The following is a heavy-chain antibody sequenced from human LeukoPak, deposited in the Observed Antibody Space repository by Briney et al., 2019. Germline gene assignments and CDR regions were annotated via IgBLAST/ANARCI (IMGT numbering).Heavy chain of an antibody. CDR3: ARGQGKEWLAD. J-gene: IGHJ4*02. Sequence: KASETLSLTCAVYGGSFSVYYCSWIRQPPGKGLEWIGEINHSGSTNYNPSLKSRVTISVDTSKNQFSLKLSSVTAADTAVYYCARGQGKEWLADWGQGTLVTVSS. CDR2: INHSGST. V-gene: IGHV4-34*01. CDR1: GGSFSVYY. D-gene: IGHD6-19*01.